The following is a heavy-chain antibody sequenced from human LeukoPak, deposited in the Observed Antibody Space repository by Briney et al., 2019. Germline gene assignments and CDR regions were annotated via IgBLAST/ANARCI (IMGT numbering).Heavy chain of an antibody. V-gene: IGHV1-2*02. CDR2: INPDSGGT. Sequence: ASVKVSCKASGYTFTDYYMHWVRQAPGQGLEWMVWINPDSGGTNYAQKFQGGVTMTIDTSITTAYLELTRLTSDDTAVYYCARGEGSSIDYWGQGTLVSVS. CDR3: ARGEGSSIDY. D-gene: IGHD6-13*01. CDR1: GYTFTDYY. J-gene: IGHJ4*02.